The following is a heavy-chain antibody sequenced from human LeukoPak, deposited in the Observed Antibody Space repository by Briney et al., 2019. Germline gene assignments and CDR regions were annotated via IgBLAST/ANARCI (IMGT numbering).Heavy chain of an antibody. CDR3: ARIDSSGYYYVE. Sequence: ASVKVSCKASGYTFTGYYMHWVRQAPGQGLEWMGWINPNSGGTNYAQKFQGRVTMTRDMSISTAYMELSRLRSDDTAVYYCARIDSSGYYYVEWGQGTLVTVSS. J-gene: IGHJ4*02. V-gene: IGHV1-2*02. CDR2: INPNSGGT. D-gene: IGHD3-22*01. CDR1: GYTFTGYY.